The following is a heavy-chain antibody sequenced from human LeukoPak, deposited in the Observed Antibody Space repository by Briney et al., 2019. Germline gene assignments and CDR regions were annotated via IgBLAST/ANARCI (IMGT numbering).Heavy chain of an antibody. CDR3: ARDPLLWFGELCFDY. J-gene: IGHJ4*02. CDR1: GYTFTSYG. CDR2: ISAYNGNI. V-gene: IGHV1-18*01. Sequence: AASVKVSCKASGYTFTSYGISWVRQAPGQGLEWMGWISAYNGNINYAQKLQGRVTMTTDTSTSTAYMELRSLRSDDTAVYYCARDPLLWFGELCFDYWGQGTLVTVSS. D-gene: IGHD3-10*01.